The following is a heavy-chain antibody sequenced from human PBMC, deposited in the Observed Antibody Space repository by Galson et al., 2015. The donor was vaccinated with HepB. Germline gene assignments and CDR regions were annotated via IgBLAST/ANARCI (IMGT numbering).Heavy chain of an antibody. Sequence: SLRLSCAASGFSLSTYWMSWVRQAPGKGLEWVANIKQDGSQKYYVDSVKGRFIISRDNAKNSLWLQMNSLRPEDTAMYYCARDREVTGGGDRFDPWGQGTLVTVSS. CDR2: IKQDGSQK. V-gene: IGHV3-7*01. CDR1: GFSLSTYW. CDR3: ARDREVTGGGDRFDP. D-gene: IGHD4-11*01. J-gene: IGHJ5*01.